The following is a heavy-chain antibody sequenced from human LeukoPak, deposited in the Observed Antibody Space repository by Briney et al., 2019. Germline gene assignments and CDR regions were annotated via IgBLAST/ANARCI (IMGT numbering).Heavy chain of an antibody. V-gene: IGHV4-39*02. CDR3: AREIRYCSGGSCYSNYYYYYMDV. J-gene: IGHJ6*03. Sequence: SDTLSLTCTVSGGSISSSSYYWGWIRQSPWKGLEWVGSIYYTGSTYYNPSLKSRVTISVDTSKNQFSLKVISVTAADTAVYYCAREIRYCSGGSCYSNYYYYYMDVWGKGTTVTVSS. CDR2: IYYTGST. CDR1: GGSISSSSYY. D-gene: IGHD2-15*01.